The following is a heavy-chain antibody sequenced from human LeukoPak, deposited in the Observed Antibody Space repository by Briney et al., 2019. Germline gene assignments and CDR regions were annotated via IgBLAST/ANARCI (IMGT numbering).Heavy chain of an antibody. Sequence: SETLSLTCTVSGGSISSSSYYWGWIRQPPGKGLGWIGEINHSGSTNYNPSLKSRVTISVDTSKNQFSLKLSSVTAADTAVYYCARVGYDSSSFDYWGQGTLVTVSS. CDR3: ARVGYDSSSFDY. V-gene: IGHV4-39*07. CDR1: GGSISSSSYY. CDR2: INHSGST. D-gene: IGHD3-22*01. J-gene: IGHJ4*02.